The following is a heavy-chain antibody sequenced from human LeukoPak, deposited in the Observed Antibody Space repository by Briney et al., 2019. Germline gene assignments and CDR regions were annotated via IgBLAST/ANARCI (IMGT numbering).Heavy chain of an antibody. CDR2: ISYDGNNK. CDR3: ARDRYFDL. Sequence: GGSLRLSCAASGFTFSNYGMHWVRQAPGKGLEWVAVISYDGNNKYYADSVKGRFTISRDNSKNTLYLQMNSLRAEDTAVYYCARDRYFDLWGRGTLVTVSS. J-gene: IGHJ2*01. V-gene: IGHV3-30*03. CDR1: GFTFSNYG.